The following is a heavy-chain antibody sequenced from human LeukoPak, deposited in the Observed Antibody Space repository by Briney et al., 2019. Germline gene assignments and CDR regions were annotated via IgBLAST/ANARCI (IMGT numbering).Heavy chain of an antibody. Sequence: SETLSLTCTVSGGSISIYYWSWIRQPPGKGLEWIGYIYYSGSTNYNPSLKSRVTISVDTSKNQFSLKLSSVTAADTAVYYCARVTPWKGGAFDIWGQGTMVTVSS. CDR3: ARVTPWKGGAFDI. V-gene: IGHV4-59*01. CDR2: IYYSGST. CDR1: GGSISIYY. D-gene: IGHD4-23*01. J-gene: IGHJ3*02.